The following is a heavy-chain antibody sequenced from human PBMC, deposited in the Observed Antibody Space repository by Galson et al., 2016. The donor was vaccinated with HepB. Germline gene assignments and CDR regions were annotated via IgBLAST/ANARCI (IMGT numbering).Heavy chain of an antibody. D-gene: IGHD4-11*01. Sequence: QSGAEVKKPGESLKISCQVSGYRFTSSWIGWVRQVPGKGLEWMGIIYPHDSDTRYSPSFQGQVTISADRSINTAFLRWSSLKASDTAMYYCARLPSSTAPHDYWGQGTLVTVSS. V-gene: IGHV5-51*01. CDR2: IYPHDSDT. CDR1: GYRFTSSW. J-gene: IGHJ4*02. CDR3: ARLPSSTAPHDY.